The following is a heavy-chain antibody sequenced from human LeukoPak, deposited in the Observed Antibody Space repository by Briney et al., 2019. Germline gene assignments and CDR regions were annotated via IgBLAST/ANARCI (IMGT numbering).Heavy chain of an antibody. CDR3: ARKYYDILTGYSHLDY. J-gene: IGHJ4*02. Sequence: GASVKVSCKASGYTFTSYAMHWVRQAPGQRLEWMGWINAGNGNTKYSQKFQHRVTIPRDTSASTAYMELSRVRSEDTAVYYCARKYYDILTGYSHLDYWGQGTLVTVSS. V-gene: IGHV1-3*01. D-gene: IGHD3-9*01. CDR1: GYTFTSYA. CDR2: INAGNGNT.